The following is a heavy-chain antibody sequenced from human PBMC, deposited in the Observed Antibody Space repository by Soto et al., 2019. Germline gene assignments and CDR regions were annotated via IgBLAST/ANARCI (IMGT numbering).Heavy chain of an antibody. J-gene: IGHJ5*02. CDR3: AAAAGIAARPIRFDP. CDR2: IIPIFGTA. D-gene: IGHD6-6*01. Sequence: ASVKVSCKASGGTFSSYAISWVRQAPGQGLEWMGGIIPIFGTANYAQKFQGRVTITGDKSTSTAYMELSSLRSEDTAVYYCAAAAGIAARPIRFDPWGQGTLVTVSS. CDR1: GGTFSSYA. V-gene: IGHV1-69*06.